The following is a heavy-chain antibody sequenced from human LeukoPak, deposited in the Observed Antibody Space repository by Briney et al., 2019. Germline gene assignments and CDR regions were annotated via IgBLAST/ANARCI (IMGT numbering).Heavy chain of an antibody. V-gene: IGHV4-4*02. J-gene: IGHJ5*02. D-gene: IGHD4-17*01. Sequence: SETLSLTCAVSGGSVSSSNWWSWVRQPPGKGLEWIGEIYHSGSTNYNPSLKSRVTMSVDTSKNQLSLKLSSVTAADTAVYYCARTSRGYYGDRNNWFDPWGQGTLVTVSS. CDR2: IYHSGST. CDR3: ARTSRGYYGDRNNWFDP. CDR1: GGSVSSSNW.